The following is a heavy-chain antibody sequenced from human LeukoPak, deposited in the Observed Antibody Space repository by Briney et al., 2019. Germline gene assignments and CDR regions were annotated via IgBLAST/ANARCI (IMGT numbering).Heavy chain of an antibody. D-gene: IGHD4-23*01. CDR1: GFTVSSNY. CDR3: AKNSPDYGGNTPYWYFDL. J-gene: IGHJ2*01. CDR2: IYSGGST. V-gene: IGHV3-53*01. Sequence: GGSLRLSCAASGFSAASGFTVSSNYMSWVRQAPGKGLEWVSVIYSGGSTYYADSVKGRFTISRDNSKNTLYLQMNSLRAEDTAVYYCAKNSPDYGGNTPYWYFDLWGRGTLVTVSS.